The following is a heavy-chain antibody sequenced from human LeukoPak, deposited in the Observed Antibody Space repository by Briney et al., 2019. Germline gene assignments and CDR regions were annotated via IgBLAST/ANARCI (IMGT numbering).Heavy chain of an antibody. CDR2: LHADGIER. Sequence: GGSLRLSCAASGFTLSGYWMSWVRQAPGKGLEWVARLHADGIERYYVDPVKGRFTISRDSAKNSLHLQMYSLRLDDTAVYYCARGGYSFDYLGQGTLVTVSS. CDR3: ARGGYSFDY. J-gene: IGHJ4*02. D-gene: IGHD5-12*01. CDR1: GFTLSGYW. V-gene: IGHV3-7*01.